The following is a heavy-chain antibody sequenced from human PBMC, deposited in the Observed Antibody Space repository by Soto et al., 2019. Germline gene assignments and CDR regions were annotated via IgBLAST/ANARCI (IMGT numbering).Heavy chain of an antibody. Sequence: SVKVSCKASGGTFSRYAISWVRQAPGQGLEWMGGIIPMFGKANYAQKFQGRVTITADESTSTGYMELRSLISEDTAVYYCARDGTLYDTSGYYYLYWGQGTLVTVSS. CDR3: ARDGTLYDTSGYYYLY. J-gene: IGHJ4*02. CDR1: GGTFSRYA. D-gene: IGHD3-22*01. CDR2: IIPMFGKA. V-gene: IGHV1-69*13.